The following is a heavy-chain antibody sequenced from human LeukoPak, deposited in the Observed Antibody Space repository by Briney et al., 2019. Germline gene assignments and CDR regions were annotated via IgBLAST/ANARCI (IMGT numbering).Heavy chain of an antibody. J-gene: IGHJ4*02. CDR1: GFTFSSYW. Sequence: GGSLRLSRAASGFTFSSYWMSWVRQAPGKGLEWVANIKQDGSEKYYVDSVKGRFTISRDNAKNSLYLQMNSLRAEDTAVYYCARVSRQLSSYYFDYWGQGTLVTVSS. CDR2: IKQDGSEK. D-gene: IGHD6-13*01. V-gene: IGHV3-7*01. CDR3: ARVSRQLSSYYFDY.